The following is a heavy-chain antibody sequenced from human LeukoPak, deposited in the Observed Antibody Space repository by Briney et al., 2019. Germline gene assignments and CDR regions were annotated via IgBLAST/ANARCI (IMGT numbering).Heavy chain of an antibody. Sequence: PSETLSLTCAVYGGSFSGYYWSWIRQPAGKGLEWVGRIYTSGSTNYNPSLKSRVTISVDTSKNQFSLKLSSVTAADTAVYYCARDKIVVVPAAIKDLDVWGKGTTVTVSS. V-gene: IGHV4-4*07. CDR1: GGSFSGYY. D-gene: IGHD2-2*02. J-gene: IGHJ6*04. CDR3: ARDKIVVVPAAIKDLDV. CDR2: IYTSGST.